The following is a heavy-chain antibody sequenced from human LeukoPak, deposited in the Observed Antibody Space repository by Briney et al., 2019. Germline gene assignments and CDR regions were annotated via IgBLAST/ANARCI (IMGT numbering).Heavy chain of an antibody. CDR1: GGSISSGSYY. V-gene: IGHV4-61*02. Sequence: SQTLSLTCTVSGGSISSGSYYWSWIRQPAGKGLEWIGRIYTSGSTNYNPSLKSRVTISVDTSRNQFSLKLSSVTAADTAVYYCAGHNYYDSSGWVDIWGQGTMVTVSS. D-gene: IGHD3-22*01. CDR3: AGHNYYDSSGWVDI. J-gene: IGHJ3*02. CDR2: IYTSGST.